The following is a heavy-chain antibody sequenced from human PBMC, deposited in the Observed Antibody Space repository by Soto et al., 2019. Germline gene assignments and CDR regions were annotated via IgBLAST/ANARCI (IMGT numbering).Heavy chain of an antibody. D-gene: IGHD5-12*01. V-gene: IGHV3-74*01. CDR2: IKGDETNT. Sequence: LRLSCAASGFTFSSYWMHWVRQVPGKGLVWVSRIKGDETNTGYADSVKGRFTISRDNVKNTLYLQMNSLRPEDTAVYYCARGLSGYYGFDYWGQGTLVTVSS. CDR1: GFTFSSYW. J-gene: IGHJ4*02. CDR3: ARGLSGYYGFDY.